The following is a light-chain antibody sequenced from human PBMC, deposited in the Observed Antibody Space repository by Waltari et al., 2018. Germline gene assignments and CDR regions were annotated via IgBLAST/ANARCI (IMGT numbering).Light chain of an antibody. CDR2: YKSDSDK. J-gene: IGLJ3*02. CDR3: MIWPNNVWV. CDR1: SDINVGNYY. V-gene: IGLV5-37*01. Sequence: QPVLTPPPSSSGSPGESARLTCTFPSDINVGNYYIYWYHTKPGSPPRLLLYYKSDSDKGQGSGVPSRFSGSKDASANTGILRISGLQSVDEADYYCMIWPNNVWVFGGGTKLIVL.